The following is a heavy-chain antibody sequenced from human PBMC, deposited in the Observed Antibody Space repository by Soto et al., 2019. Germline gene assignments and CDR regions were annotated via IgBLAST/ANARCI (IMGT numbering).Heavy chain of an antibody. CDR2: INAGNGNT. J-gene: IGHJ1*01. CDR3: ARPSMAFPLVYFQH. CDR1: GYTFTSYG. D-gene: IGHD3-10*01. Sequence: ASVKVSCKASGYTFTSYGISWGRQAPGQGLEWMGWINAGNGNTKYSQKFQGRVTITRDTSASTAYMELSSLRSEDTAVYYCARPSMAFPLVYFQHWGQGTLVTVSS. V-gene: IGHV1-3*01.